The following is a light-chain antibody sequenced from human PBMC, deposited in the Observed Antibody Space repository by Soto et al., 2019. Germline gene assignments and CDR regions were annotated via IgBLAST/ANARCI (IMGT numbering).Light chain of an antibody. CDR3: MQTLESRT. V-gene: IGKV2-28*01. CDR2: LGY. J-gene: IGKJ1*01. CDR1: RSLLKANGYTY. Sequence: DIVMTQSPLSLTVTPGEPASISCRSSRSLLKANGYTYFHWFLQKPGQSPQLLIYLGYNRAPRVPDRFSGTGSGTDFTLKISRVEAEDVGVYYCMQTLESRTFGQGTKVEIK.